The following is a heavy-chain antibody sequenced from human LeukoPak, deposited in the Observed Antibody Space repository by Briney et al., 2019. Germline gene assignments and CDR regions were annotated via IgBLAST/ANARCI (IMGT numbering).Heavy chain of an antibody. J-gene: IGHJ4*02. D-gene: IGHD6-19*01. CDR2: IYHAGST. V-gene: IGHV4-38-2*02. Sequence: SETLSLACTVSGYSISSGYYWGWIRQSPGKGLEWIGSIYHAGSTFHNPSLKSRVTISVDTSKNQFSLKVNSVTAADTAVYYCARGYNSGWYAYWGQGTLVTVSS. CDR3: ARGYNSGWYAY. CDR1: GYSISSGYY.